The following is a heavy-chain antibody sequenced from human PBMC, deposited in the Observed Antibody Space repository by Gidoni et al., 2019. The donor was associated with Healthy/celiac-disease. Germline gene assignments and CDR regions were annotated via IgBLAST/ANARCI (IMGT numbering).Heavy chain of an antibody. Sequence: QVQLVQSGAEVKKPGSSVKVSCKASGGTFSSYAISWVRQAPGQGLEWMGGIIPIFGTANYAQKFQGRVTITADESTSTAYMELSSLRSEDTAVYYCARDRSGTYYDFWSGYRSGFDPWGQGTLVTVSS. V-gene: IGHV1-69*12. CDR1: GGTFSSYA. CDR2: IIPIFGTA. J-gene: IGHJ5*02. D-gene: IGHD3-3*01. CDR3: ARDRSGTYYDFWSGYRSGFDP.